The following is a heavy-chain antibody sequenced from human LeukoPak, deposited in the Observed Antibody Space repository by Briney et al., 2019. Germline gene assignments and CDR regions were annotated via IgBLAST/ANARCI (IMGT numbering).Heavy chain of an antibody. Sequence: ASVKVSCKASAYTFTGYYMHWVRQAPGQGLAWMGWINPNSGGTNYAQKFQGRVTMTRDTSISTAYMELSRLRSDDTAVYYCARGRSTTGTFFIYWGQGTLVTVSS. CDR2: INPNSGGT. CDR1: AYTFTGYY. D-gene: IGHD1-1*01. J-gene: IGHJ4*02. V-gene: IGHV1-2*02. CDR3: ARGRSTTGTFFIY.